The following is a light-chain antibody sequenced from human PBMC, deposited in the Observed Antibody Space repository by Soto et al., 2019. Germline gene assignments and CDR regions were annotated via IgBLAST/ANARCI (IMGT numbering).Light chain of an antibody. CDR1: SSDVGGYNY. J-gene: IGLJ2*01. V-gene: IGLV2-14*01. CDR2: EVS. CDR3: SSYTSSSTLLV. Sequence: QSALTQPASVSGSPGQSITISCTGTSSDVGGYNYVSWYQRHPGKAPKLMIYEVSNRPSGVSNRFSGSKSGNTASLTISGLQAEDEADYYCSSYTSSSTLLVFGGRTKVTVL.